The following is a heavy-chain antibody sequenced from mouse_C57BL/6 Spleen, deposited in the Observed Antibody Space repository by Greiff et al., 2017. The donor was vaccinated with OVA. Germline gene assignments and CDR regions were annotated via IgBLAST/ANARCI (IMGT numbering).Heavy chain of an antibody. CDR2: INPSNGGT. D-gene: IGHD2-4*01. J-gene: IGHJ3*01. CDR1: GYTFTSYW. CDR3: SSGDIYYDFAWFAY. Sequence: QVQLQQPGPELVKPGASVKLSCKASGYTFTSYWMNWVKQRPGQGLEWIGNINPSNGGTNYNEKFKSKATLTVDKSSSTAYIQLSILTSVDSAVYYCSSGDIYYDFAWFAYWGQGTLVTVSA. V-gene: IGHV1-53*01.